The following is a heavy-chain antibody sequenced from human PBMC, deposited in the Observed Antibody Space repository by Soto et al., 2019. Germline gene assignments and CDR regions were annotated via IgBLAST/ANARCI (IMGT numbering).Heavy chain of an antibody. D-gene: IGHD7-27*01. CDR3: ARGRYCLTGRCFPNWFDS. Sequence: SETLSLTCSVSGDSISNLDYFWAWIRQPPGQALEYIGYIYKSATTYYNPSFESRVVISVDTSKSQFSLNVTSVTAADTAVYFCARGRYCLTGRCFPNWFDSWGQGALVTVSS. CDR2: IYKSATT. CDR1: GDSISNLDYF. J-gene: IGHJ5*01. V-gene: IGHV4-30-4*01.